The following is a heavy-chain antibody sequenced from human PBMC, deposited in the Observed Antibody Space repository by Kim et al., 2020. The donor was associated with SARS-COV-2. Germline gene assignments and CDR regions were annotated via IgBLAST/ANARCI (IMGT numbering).Heavy chain of an antibody. CDR1: GFTFSSYA. CDR2: ISYDGSNK. V-gene: IGHV3-30-3*01. Sequence: GGSLRLSCAASGFTFSSYAMHWVRQAPGKGLEWVAVISYDGSNKYYADSVKGRFTISRDNSKNTLYLQMNSLRAEDTAVYYCAREVPSILGYFDYWGQGTLVTVSS. CDR3: AREVPSILGYFDY. D-gene: IGHD1-1*01. J-gene: IGHJ4*02.